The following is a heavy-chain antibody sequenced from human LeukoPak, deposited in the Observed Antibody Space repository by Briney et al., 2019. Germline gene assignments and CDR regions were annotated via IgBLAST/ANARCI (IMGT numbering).Heavy chain of an antibody. V-gene: IGHV3-30*18. J-gene: IGHJ4*02. CDR3: AKDRQLGMGGSLVDY. CDR2: ISYDGSNK. Sequence: GGSLRLSCAASGFTFSSYGMHWVRQAPGKGLEWVAVISYDGSNKYYADSVKGRFTISRDNSKNTLYLQMNSLRAEDTAVYYCAKDRQLGMGGSLVDYWGQGTLVTVSS. D-gene: IGHD7-27*01. CDR1: GFTFSSYG.